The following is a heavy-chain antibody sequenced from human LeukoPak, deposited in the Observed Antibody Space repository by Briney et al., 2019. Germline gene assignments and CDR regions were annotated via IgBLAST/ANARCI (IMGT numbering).Heavy chain of an antibody. CDR2: ISSSSSYI. CDR1: GFTFGVYA. V-gene: IGHV3-21*01. D-gene: IGHD3-9*01. CDR3: ARDIWVQYYDILTAYDAFDI. J-gene: IGHJ3*02. Sequence: PGGSLRLSCTASGFTFGVYAMSWFRQAPGKGREWVSSISSSSSYIYYADSVKGRFTISRDNAKNSLYLQMNSLRAEDTAVYYCARDIWVQYYDILTAYDAFDIWGQGTMVTVSS.